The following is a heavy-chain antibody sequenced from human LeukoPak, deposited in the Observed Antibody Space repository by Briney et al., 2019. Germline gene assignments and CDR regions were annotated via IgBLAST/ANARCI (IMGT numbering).Heavy chain of an antibody. D-gene: IGHD5-12*01. CDR3: ARPSSYNSGWGSDH. CDR2: INEDGSET. Sequence: GGSLRLSCETSGFTFRNYWMSWVRQAPGKGLEWVANINEDGSETNYVGSMKGRLTISRDNARNSVYLQMDSLGVDDTGVYYCARPSSYNSGWGSDHWGQGTLVTV. J-gene: IGHJ4*02. V-gene: IGHV3-7*01. CDR1: GFTFRNYW.